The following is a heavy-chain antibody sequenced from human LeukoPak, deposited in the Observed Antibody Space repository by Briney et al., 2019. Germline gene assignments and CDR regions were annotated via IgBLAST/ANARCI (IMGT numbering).Heavy chain of an antibody. CDR3: ARSSIGSGSVLDY. CDR2: INHSGST. V-gene: IGHV4-34*01. D-gene: IGHD3-10*01. CDR1: GGSFSGYY. J-gene: IGHJ4*02. Sequence: SETLSLTCAVYGGSFSGYYWSWIRQPPGKGLEWIGEINHSGSTNYNPSLKSRVTISVDTSKNQFSLKLSSVTAADTAVYYCARSSIGSGSVLDYWGQGTLVTVSS.